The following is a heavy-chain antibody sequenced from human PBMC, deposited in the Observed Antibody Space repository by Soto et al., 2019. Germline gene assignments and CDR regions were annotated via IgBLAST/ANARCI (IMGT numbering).Heavy chain of an antibody. CDR1: GYTFTSYA. CDR3: ASDCLGLDAFDI. CDR2: INAGNGNT. J-gene: IGHJ3*02. D-gene: IGHD1-26*01. Sequence: ASVKVSCKASGYTFTSYAMHWVRQAPGQRLEWMGWINAGNGNTKYSQKFQGRVTITRDTSASTAYMELSSLRSEDTAVYYCASDCLGLDAFDIWGQGTMVTVSS. V-gene: IGHV1-3*01.